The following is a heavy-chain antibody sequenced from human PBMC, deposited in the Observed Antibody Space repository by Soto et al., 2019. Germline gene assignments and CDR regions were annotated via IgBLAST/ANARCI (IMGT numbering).Heavy chain of an antibody. CDR1: GFTFSSYA. CDR3: AREEQWLLRYFDY. CDR2: ISYDGSNK. V-gene: IGHV3-30-3*01. J-gene: IGHJ4*02. Sequence: QVQLVESGGGVVQPGRSLRLSCAASGFTFSSYAMHWVRQAPGKGLEWVAVISYDGSNKYYADSVKGRFTISRDNSKNTLYLQRNSLRAEDTAVYYCAREEQWLLRYFDYWGQGTLVTVSS. D-gene: IGHD3-22*01.